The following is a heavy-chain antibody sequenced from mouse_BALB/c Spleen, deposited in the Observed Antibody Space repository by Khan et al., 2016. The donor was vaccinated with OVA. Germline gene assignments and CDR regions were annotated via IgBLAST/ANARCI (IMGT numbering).Heavy chain of an antibody. CDR1: GYSFTLYY. V-gene: IGHV1-26*01. Sequence: VQLKQSGPDLVKPGASVKLSCKASGYSFTLYYMSWVKQSPGKSLEWIGRINPNTDNTNYNQEFKGKAILTVDKSSNTAYMELRSLTSEDSAVSSGASGYDFFASWGQGTLVTVSA. CDR3: ASGYDFFAS. CDR2: INPNTDNT. J-gene: IGHJ3*01. D-gene: IGHD2-2*01.